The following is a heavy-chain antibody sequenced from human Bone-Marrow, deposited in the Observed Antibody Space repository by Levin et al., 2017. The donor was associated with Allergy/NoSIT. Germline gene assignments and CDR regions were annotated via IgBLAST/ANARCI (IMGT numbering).Heavy chain of an antibody. J-gene: IGHJ4*02. D-gene: IGHD2-15*01. Sequence: RGLEWMGWISAYNGNTNYAQKLQGRVTMTTDTSTSTAYMELRSLRSDDTAVYYCARPYCSGGSCYLYYFDYWGQGTLVTVSS. V-gene: IGHV1-18*01. CDR2: ISAYNGNT. CDR3: ARPYCSGGSCYLYYFDY.